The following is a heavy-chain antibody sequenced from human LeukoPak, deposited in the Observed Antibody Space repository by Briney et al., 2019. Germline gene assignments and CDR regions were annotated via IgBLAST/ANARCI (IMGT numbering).Heavy chain of an antibody. V-gene: IGHV4-30-2*01. CDR3: ARRPLRWSFDP. J-gene: IGHJ5*02. D-gene: IGHD4-23*01. CDR1: GGSIISDGYS. CDR2: IYPSGNA. Sequence: PSQTLSLTCAVSGGSIISDGYSWNWIRQPPGKGLELIGYIYPSGNAYYNPSLKSRVTISVDRSKNQSSLNLISVTAADTAMYYCARRPLRWSFDPWGQGTLVTVSS.